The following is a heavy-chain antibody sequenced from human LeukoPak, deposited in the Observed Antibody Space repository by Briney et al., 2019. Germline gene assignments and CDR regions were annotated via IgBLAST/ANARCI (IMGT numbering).Heavy chain of an antibody. CDR1: GLTVSSNY. J-gene: IGHJ4*02. CDR2: IYSGGST. D-gene: IGHD6-13*01. V-gene: IGHV3-53*01. CDR3: AKTPVHYSSIWYFFDY. Sequence: PGGSLRLSCAASGLTVSSNYMSWVRQAPGKGLEWVSVIYSGGSTYYADSVKGRFTISRDNSKNILYLQMNSLRAEDTAVYYCAKTPVHYSSIWYFFDYWGQGTLVTVSS.